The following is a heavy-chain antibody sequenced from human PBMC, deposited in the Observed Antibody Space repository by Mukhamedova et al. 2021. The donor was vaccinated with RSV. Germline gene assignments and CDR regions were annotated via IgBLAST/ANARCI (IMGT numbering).Heavy chain of an antibody. CDR2: N. CDR3: AKGWLRGWFDS. V-gene: IGHV6-1*01. J-gene: IGHJ5*01. Sequence: NDYEASVKSRITISPDTSTNQVSLQLNSVTPEDTAVYYCAKGWLRGWFDSWGQGTLVTVSS. D-gene: IGHD5-12*01.